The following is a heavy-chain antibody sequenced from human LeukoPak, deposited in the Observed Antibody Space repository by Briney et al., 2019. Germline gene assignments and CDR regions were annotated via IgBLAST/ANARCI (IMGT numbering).Heavy chain of an antibody. Sequence: SETLSLTCAVYGGSFSGYYWSWIRQPPGKGLEWIGEINHSGSTNYNPSLKSRVTISVDTSKNQFSLKLSSVTAADTAVYYCARGLTYYYGSGSLQYYYYDGMDVWGKGTTVTVSS. V-gene: IGHV4-34*01. D-gene: IGHD3-10*01. CDR2: INHSGST. J-gene: IGHJ6*04. CDR1: GGSFSGYY. CDR3: ARGLTYYYGSGSLQYYYYDGMDV.